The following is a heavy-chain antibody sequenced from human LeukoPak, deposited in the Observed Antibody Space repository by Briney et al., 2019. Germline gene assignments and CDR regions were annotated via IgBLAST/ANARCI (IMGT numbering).Heavy chain of an antibody. D-gene: IGHD4-17*01. Sequence: GGSLRLSGAVTGFTVRNSYMSWVGQAPGKGLEWVSIIYSGGTTYYADSVKGRFTISRDNSKNTLYLEMNSLRAEDTAVYYCARRTTVPTSFLNYYYYYMDAWGNGTTVTVSS. CDR2: IYSGGTT. V-gene: IGHV3-53*01. CDR1: GFTVRNSY. CDR3: ARRTTVPTSFLNYYYYYMDA. J-gene: IGHJ6*03.